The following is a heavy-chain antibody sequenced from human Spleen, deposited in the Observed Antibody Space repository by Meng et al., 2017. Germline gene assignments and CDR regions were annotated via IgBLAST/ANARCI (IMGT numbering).Heavy chain of an antibody. Sequence: QVQLQQPGPGLVKPPRTLSLTCAISGDSVSSNSPASNWIRQSPSRGLEWLGRTYYRSKWYNDYAVSVKSRITINPDTSKNQFSLQLNSVTPEDTAVYYCARQEGAFDYWGQGTLVTVSS. D-gene: IGHD3-16*01. CDR2: TYYRSKWYN. CDR3: ARQEGAFDY. V-gene: IGHV6-1*01. CDR1: GDSVSSNSPA. J-gene: IGHJ4*02.